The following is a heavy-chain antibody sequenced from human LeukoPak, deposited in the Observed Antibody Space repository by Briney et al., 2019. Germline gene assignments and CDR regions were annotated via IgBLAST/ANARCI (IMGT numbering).Heavy chain of an antibody. D-gene: IGHD3-3*01. CDR2: IYYSGST. CDR3: ATLTIFGVYNWFDP. V-gene: IGHV4-59*01. CDR1: GGSISSYY. Sequence: SETLPLTCTVSGGSISSYYWSWIRQPPGKGLEWIGYIYYSGSTNYNPSLKSRVTISVDTSKNQFSLKLSSVTAADTAVYYCATLTIFGVYNWFDPWGQGTLVTVSS. J-gene: IGHJ5*02.